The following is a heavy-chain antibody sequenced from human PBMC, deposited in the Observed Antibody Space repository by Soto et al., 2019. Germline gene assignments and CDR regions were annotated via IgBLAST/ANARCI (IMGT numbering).Heavy chain of an antibody. J-gene: IGHJ4*02. V-gene: IGHV1-46*01. CDR2: INPSGDST. CDR1: GYTFSNYY. D-gene: IGHD5-12*01. CDR3: ARATRSGSPHFDH. Sequence: ASVKVSCKGAGYTFSNYYMHWVRQAPGQGLEWMGIINPSGDSTSYAQEFQGRVTMTRETSTSTLYMELSSLRSEDTAVYYCARATRSGSPHFDHWGQGTPVTVS.